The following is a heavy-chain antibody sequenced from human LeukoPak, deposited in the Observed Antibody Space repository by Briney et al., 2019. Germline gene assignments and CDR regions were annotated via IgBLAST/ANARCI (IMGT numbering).Heavy chain of an antibody. CDR1: GYIFIGYY. CDR2: INPNSGVT. J-gene: IGHJ5*02. V-gene: IGHV1-2*02. Sequence: GASVKVSCKASGYIFIGYYMHWVRQAPGQGLEWMGWINPNSGVTKYAQRFQGRVTMTRDRSISTAYMELSRLRSDDTAVYYCARDGFKGSYFDYSRYSWFDPWGQGTLVTVSS. D-gene: IGHD5-12*01. CDR3: ARDGFKGSYFDYSRYSWFDP.